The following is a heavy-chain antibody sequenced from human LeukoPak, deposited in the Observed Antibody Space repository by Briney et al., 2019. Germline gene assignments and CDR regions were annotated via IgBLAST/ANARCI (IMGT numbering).Heavy chain of an antibody. CDR3: ATWVGYDFWSGYYPRGRYSPARPFDY. CDR1: GYSLTTYY. J-gene: IGHJ4*02. V-gene: IGHV1-46*01. CDR2: INPSGGST. Sequence: ASVKVSCKASGYSLTTYYMHWVRQAPGQGLEWMAIINPSGGSTNYAQKFQGRVTMTEDTSTDTAYMELSSLRSEDTAVYYCATWVGYDFWSGYYPRGRYSPARPFDYWGQGTLVTVSS. D-gene: IGHD3-3*01.